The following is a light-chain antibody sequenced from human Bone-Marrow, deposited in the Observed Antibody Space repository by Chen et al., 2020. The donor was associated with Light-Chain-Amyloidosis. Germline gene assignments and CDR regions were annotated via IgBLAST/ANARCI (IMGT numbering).Light chain of an antibody. V-gene: IGLV2-14*01. J-gene: IGLJ1*01. Sequence: QSAPTQPDSVSGSPRQSITISCTGTSSDVGGDNPVSWYQQHPDKAPKLLIYEVTNRPSWVPDRFSGSKSDNTASLTLSGLQTEDEADYFCSSYTITITLVFGSGTRVTVL. CDR3: SSYTITITLV. CDR1: SSDVGGDNP. CDR2: EVT.